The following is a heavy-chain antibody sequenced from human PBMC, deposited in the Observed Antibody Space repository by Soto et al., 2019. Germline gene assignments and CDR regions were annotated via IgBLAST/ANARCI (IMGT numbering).Heavy chain of an antibody. J-gene: IGHJ6*02. D-gene: IGHD2-8*01. Sequence: QVQLVESGGGLVKPGGSLRLSCAASGFTFSDYYMSWIRQAPGKGLEWVSYISSSGSTIYYADSVKGRFTISRDNAKNSLDLQMNSLRAEDTAVYYCAREVYSRSLPTCYYYYGMDVWGQGTTVTVSS. CDR3: AREVYSRSLPTCYYYYGMDV. CDR2: ISSSGSTI. CDR1: GFTFSDYY. V-gene: IGHV3-11*01.